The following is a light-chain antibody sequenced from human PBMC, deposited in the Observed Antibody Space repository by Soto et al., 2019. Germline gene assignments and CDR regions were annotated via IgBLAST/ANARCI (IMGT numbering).Light chain of an antibody. Sequence: EIVMTQSPATLSVSPGDSATLSCRASQSVSSNLAWYQQKPGQAPRLLIYGASTRATGIPARFSGSGSGTEFTLTISSLQSEDFAVYYCQQSNNWPLSFGGGTKVEIK. V-gene: IGKV3-15*01. CDR3: QQSNNWPLS. J-gene: IGKJ4*01. CDR2: GAS. CDR1: QSVSSN.